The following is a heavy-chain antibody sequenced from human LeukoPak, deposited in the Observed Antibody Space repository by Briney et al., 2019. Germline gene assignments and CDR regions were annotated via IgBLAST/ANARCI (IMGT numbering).Heavy chain of an antibody. V-gene: IGHV3-53*01. CDR1: GFTVSSNY. Sequence: GGSLRLSCAASGFTVSSNYMSWVRQAPGKGLEWVSVIFNGNGTYYADSVKGRFTISRDNSKNTLYLQMNSLRGEDTAIYYCARVSLEIDYWGQGTLVTVSS. J-gene: IGHJ4*02. CDR3: ARVSLEIDY. CDR2: IFNGNGT.